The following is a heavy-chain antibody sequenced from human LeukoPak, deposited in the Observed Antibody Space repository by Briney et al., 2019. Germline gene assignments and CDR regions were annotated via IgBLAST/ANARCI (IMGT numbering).Heavy chain of an antibody. Sequence: ASVKVSCKASGYTFTDYYMHWVRQAPGQGLEWMGWINPNSGGTNYAQKFQGRVTMTRDTSISTAYMELSRLRSDDTAVYYCARDLRLRTTGTFGYWGQGTLVTVSS. J-gene: IGHJ4*02. CDR1: GYTFTDYY. CDR2: INPNSGGT. V-gene: IGHV1-2*02. CDR3: ARDLRLRTTGTFGY. D-gene: IGHD1-1*01.